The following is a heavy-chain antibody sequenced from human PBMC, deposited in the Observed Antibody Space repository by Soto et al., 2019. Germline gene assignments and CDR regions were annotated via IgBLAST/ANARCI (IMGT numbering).Heavy chain of an antibody. Sequence: SETLSLTCTVSGGSISSYYWSWIRQPPGKGLEWIGYIYYSGSTNYNPSLKSRVTISVDTSKNQFSLKLNSMTAADTAVYYRARHNYGSGSTYFDYWGQGTLVTVSS. J-gene: IGHJ4*02. D-gene: IGHD3-10*01. CDR1: GGSISSYY. CDR3: ARHNYGSGSTYFDY. V-gene: IGHV4-59*08. CDR2: IYYSGST.